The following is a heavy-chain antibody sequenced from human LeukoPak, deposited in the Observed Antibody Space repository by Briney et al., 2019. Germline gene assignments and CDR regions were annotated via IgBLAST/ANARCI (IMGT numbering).Heavy chain of an antibody. V-gene: IGHV4-59*12. CDR1: GGSISSYY. D-gene: IGHD3-22*01. Sequence: PSETLSLTCTVSGGSISSYYWSWIRQPPGKGLEWIGYIYYSGSTNYNPSLKSRVTISVDTSKNQFSLKLSSVTAADTAVYYCARGRGGYYAGYWGQGTLVTVSS. J-gene: IGHJ4*02. CDR2: IYYSGST. CDR3: ARGRGGYYAGY.